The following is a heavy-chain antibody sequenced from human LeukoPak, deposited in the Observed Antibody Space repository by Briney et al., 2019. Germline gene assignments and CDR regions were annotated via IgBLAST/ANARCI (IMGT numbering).Heavy chain of an antibody. D-gene: IGHD6-13*01. CDR1: GGSISSGSYY. Sequence: SQTLSLTCTVSGGSISSGSYYWSWIRQPAGKGLEWIGRIYTSGSTNYNPSLKSRVTISVDTSKNQFPLKLSSVTAADTAVYYCARVGYSSSWYPFDPWGQGTLVTVSS. J-gene: IGHJ5*02. CDR2: IYTSGST. V-gene: IGHV4-61*02. CDR3: ARVGYSSSWYPFDP.